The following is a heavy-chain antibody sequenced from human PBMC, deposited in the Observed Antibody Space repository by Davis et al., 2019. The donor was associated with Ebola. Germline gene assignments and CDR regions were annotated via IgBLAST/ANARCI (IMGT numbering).Heavy chain of an antibody. CDR1: GFTFSSYA. V-gene: IGHV3-73*01. CDR3: TSTTVEEDY. D-gene: IGHD1-14*01. Sequence: GGSLRLSCAASGFTFSSYAMHWVRQAPGKGLEWVGRIRSKANSYATAYAASVKGRFTISRDDSKNTAYLQMNSLKTEDTAVYYCTSTTVEEDYWGQGTLVTVSS. CDR2: IRSKANSYAT. J-gene: IGHJ4*02.